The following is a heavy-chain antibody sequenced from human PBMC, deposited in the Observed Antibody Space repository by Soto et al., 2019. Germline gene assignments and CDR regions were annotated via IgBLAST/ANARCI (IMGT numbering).Heavy chain of an antibody. CDR2: ISDSGGST. Sequence: GGSLRLSCEASGFTFSINAMTWVRQAPGKGLEWVSAISDSGGSTYYADSVAGRFTISRDNSRHTLYLQMNSLRAEDTAIYYCAKALGRDFSDFDSWGQGTQVTVSS. D-gene: IGHD3-10*01. CDR3: AKALGRDFSDFDS. J-gene: IGHJ4*02. CDR1: GFTFSINA. V-gene: IGHV3-23*01.